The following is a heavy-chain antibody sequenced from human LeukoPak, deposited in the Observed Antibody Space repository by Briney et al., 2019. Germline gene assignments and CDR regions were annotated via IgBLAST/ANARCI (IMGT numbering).Heavy chain of an antibody. V-gene: IGHV4-59*01. CDR3: ARAPYGGATDY. J-gene: IGHJ4*03. Sequence: SETLSLTCTVSGGSISSYYWSWIRQPPGKGLEWIGYIYYSGSTNYNPSLKSRVTISVDTSKNQFSLKLSSVTAADTAVYYCARAPYGGATDYWGSGTTVTVSS. CDR1: GGSISSYY. D-gene: IGHD4/OR15-4a*01. CDR2: IYYSGST.